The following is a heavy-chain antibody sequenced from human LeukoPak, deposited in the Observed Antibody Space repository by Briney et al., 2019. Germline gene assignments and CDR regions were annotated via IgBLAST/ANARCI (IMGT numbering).Heavy chain of an antibody. CDR1: GYTFTSYY. Sequence: VASVKVSCKASGYTFTSYYMHWARQAPGQGLEWMGIINPSGGSTSYAQKFRGRVTMTRDTSTSTVYMELSSLRSEDTAVYYCARVGVPYDSSGSLDYWGQGTLVTVSS. CDR3: ARVGVPYDSSGSLDY. J-gene: IGHJ4*02. D-gene: IGHD3-22*01. V-gene: IGHV1-46*01. CDR2: INPSGGST.